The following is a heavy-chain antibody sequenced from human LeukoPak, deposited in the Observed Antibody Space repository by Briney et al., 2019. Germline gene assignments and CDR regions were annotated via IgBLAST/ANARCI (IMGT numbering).Heavy chain of an antibody. CDR3: ARVIGYCSDTSCFEGN. CDR1: GFTFSSYA. CDR2: ITGRSGST. J-gene: IGHJ4*02. D-gene: IGHD2-2*01. V-gene: IGHV3-23*01. Sequence: GGSLRLSCAASGFTFSSYAMTWVRQAPGKGLEWVSGITGRSGSTYYAASVKGRFTISRDNSKNTLYLQMNSLRAEDTAVYHCARVIGYCSDTSCFEGNWGQGTLVTVSS.